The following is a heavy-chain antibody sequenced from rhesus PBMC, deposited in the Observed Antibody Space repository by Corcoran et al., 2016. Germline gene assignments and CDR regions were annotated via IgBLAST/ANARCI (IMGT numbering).Heavy chain of an antibody. CDR3: ARANYFDY. CDR1: GSTFSDYY. J-gene: IGHJ4*01. V-gene: IGHV3-116*01. Sequence: EVQLVESGGGLVQPGGSLRVSWAASGSTFSDYYMQWGRQGPEKGPEGVGFIRKKANGGTAEYAASVKGRCTISRDDSKSIASLQMNSLKTEDTAVYYCARANYFDYWGQGVLVTVSS. CDR2: IRKKANGGTA.